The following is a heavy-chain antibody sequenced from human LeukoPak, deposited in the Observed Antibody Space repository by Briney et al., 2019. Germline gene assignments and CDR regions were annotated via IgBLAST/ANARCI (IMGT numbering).Heavy chain of an antibody. CDR3: ARSGRGTYYYFDL. V-gene: IGHV1-18*01. J-gene: IGHJ4*02. CDR2: ISGYNGNT. Sequence: ASVKVSCKASSYSFNRYGISWVRQAPGQGLEWMGWISGYNGNTNYAQKFLGRVSMTADTSTSTAYMELRGLTSDDTAVYYCARSGRGTYYYFDLWGQGTLVTVSS. D-gene: IGHD5-12*01. CDR1: SYSFNRYG.